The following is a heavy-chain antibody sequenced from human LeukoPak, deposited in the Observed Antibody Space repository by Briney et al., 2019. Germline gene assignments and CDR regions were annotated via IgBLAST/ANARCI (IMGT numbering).Heavy chain of an antibody. D-gene: IGHD3-16*02. V-gene: IGHV3-30*04. J-gene: IGHJ4*02. Sequence: GSLRLSCAASGFTFSSYVMHWVRQAPGKGLEWVAIISYDGSNEYYADSVKGRFTISRDNAKNSLYLQMNSLRAEDTAVYYCARVGSPTYYDYVWGSYRGLAFDYWSQGTLVTVSS. CDR3: ARVGSPTYYDYVWGSYRGLAFDY. CDR1: GFTFSSYV. CDR2: ISYDGSNE.